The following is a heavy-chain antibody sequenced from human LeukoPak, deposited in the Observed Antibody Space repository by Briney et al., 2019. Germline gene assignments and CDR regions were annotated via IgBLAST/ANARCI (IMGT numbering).Heavy chain of an antibody. CDR2: INGDSSYI. V-gene: IGHV3-21*01. CDR3: ARGDSVQLWLNMGDY. Sequence: GGSLRLSCAASGFTFSAYAIDWVRQAPGKGLEWVSSINGDSSYIYYADSVKGRFTIARDNAKNSLHLQMNSLRAEDTAVYYCARGDSVQLWLNMGDYWGQGALVTVSS. D-gene: IGHD5-18*01. CDR1: GFTFSAYA. J-gene: IGHJ4*02.